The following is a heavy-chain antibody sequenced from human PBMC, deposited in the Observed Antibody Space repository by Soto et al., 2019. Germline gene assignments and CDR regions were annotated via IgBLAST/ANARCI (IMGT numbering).Heavy chain of an antibody. Sequence: GWSLRLSCAASGFTFSSYEMNWVRQAPGKGLEWVSYISSSGSTIYYADSVKGRFTISRDNSKNTLYLQMNSLRAEDTAVYYCAKDKRRSSSSGYYYGMDVWGQGTTVTVSS. D-gene: IGHD6-6*01. J-gene: IGHJ6*02. CDR1: GFTFSSYE. CDR2: ISSSGSTI. V-gene: IGHV3-48*03. CDR3: AKDKRRSSSSGYYYGMDV.